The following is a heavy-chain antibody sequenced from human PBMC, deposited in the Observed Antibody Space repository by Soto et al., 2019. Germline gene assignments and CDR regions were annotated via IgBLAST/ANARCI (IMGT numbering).Heavy chain of an antibody. CDR1: GGSVSSDSYY. V-gene: IGHV4-61*01. Sequence: TSETLSLTCTVSGGSVSSDSYYWNWIRQPPGKGLEWIGCIYYSESTNYNPSLKSRITISVDTSKNQFSLKLSSVTAADTAVYYCARSGSGSYYNGWFDPWGQGTLVTVSS. CDR3: ARSGSGSYYNGWFDP. D-gene: IGHD3-10*01. CDR2: IYYSEST. J-gene: IGHJ5*02.